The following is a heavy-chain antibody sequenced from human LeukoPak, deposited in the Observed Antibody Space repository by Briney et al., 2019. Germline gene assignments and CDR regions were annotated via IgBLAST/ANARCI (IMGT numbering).Heavy chain of an antibody. CDR2: IYYSGST. CDR3: AVTVRDRDGYNSI. V-gene: IGHV4-59*08. Sequence: SETLSLTCTVSGGSISSYYWSWIRQPPGKGLEWIGYIYYSGSTNYNPSLKSRVTISVDTSKNQFSLKLSSVTAADTAVYYCAVTVRDRDGYNSIWGQGTLVTVSS. J-gene: IGHJ4*02. D-gene: IGHD5-24*01. CDR1: GGSISSYY.